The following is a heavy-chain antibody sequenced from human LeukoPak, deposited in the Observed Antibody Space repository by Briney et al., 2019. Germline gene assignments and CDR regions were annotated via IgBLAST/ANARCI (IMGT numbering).Heavy chain of an antibody. D-gene: IGHD3-10*01. V-gene: IGHV4-59*01. Sequence: PSETLSLTCTGSGGSNRSYHWSWIRQPPGKGLEWIGYIYYSEGTNYNHSLKRRVTISLDTSKHQFSLTLSPVTDADPPVYYCASMLGSGSGTYLFDFWGQGNLVTVFS. CDR2: IYYSEGT. CDR1: GGSNRSYH. J-gene: IGHJ4*02. CDR3: ASMLGSGSGTYLFDF.